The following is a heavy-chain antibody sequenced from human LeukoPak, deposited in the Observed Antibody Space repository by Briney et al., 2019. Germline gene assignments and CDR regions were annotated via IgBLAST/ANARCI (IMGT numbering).Heavy chain of an antibody. CDR1: GFTFSSYA. D-gene: IGHD3-9*01. CDR3: ARDGAAYYDILTGYYPDDY. V-gene: IGHV3-30-3*01. J-gene: IGHJ4*02. Sequence: GGSLRLSCAASGFTFSSYAMHWVRQAPGKGLERVAVISYDGSNKYYADSVKGRFTISRDNSKNTLYLQMNSLRAEDTAVYYCARDGAAYYDILTGYYPDDYWGQGTLVTVSS. CDR2: ISYDGSNK.